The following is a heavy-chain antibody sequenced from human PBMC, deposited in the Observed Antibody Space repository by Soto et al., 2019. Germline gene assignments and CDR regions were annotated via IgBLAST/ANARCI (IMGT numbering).Heavy chain of an antibody. Sequence: SVKVSCKASGGTFSSYAISWVRQAPGQGLEWMGGIIPIFGTANYAQKFQGRVTITADESTSTAYMELSSLRSEDTAVYYCARHRYCISTSCIHGDYYYYGMDVWGQGTTVTVSS. CDR3: ARHRYCISTSCIHGDYYYYGMDV. V-gene: IGHV1-69*13. CDR1: GGTFSSYA. J-gene: IGHJ6*02. D-gene: IGHD2-2*01. CDR2: IIPIFGTA.